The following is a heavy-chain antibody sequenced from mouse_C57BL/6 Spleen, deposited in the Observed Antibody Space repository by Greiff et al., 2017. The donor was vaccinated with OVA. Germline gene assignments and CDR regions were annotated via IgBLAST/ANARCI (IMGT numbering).Heavy chain of an antibody. V-gene: IGHV1-59*01. CDR2: IDPSDSYT. D-gene: IGHD1-1*02. CDR3: ARWGWSHEKNYFDY. J-gene: IGHJ2*01. CDR1: GYTFTSYW. Sequence: QVQLQQPGAELVRPGTSVKLSCKASGYTFTSYWMHWVKQRPGQGLAWIGVIDPSDSYTNYNQKFKGKATLTVDTSSSTAYMQLSSLTSEDSAVYYCARWGWSHEKNYFDYWGQGTTLTVSS.